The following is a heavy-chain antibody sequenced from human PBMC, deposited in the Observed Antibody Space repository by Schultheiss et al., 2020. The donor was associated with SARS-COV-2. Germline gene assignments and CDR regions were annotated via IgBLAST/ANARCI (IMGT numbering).Heavy chain of an antibody. Sequence: SGPTLVKPTQTLSLTCTFSGFSLSTRRMCVSWIRQPPGKALEWLALIYWNDDKRYSPSLKSRLTITKDTSKNQVVLTMTNMDPVDTATYYCARSRALFGMDVWGQGTTVTVSS. V-gene: IGHV2-5*01. D-gene: IGHD4/OR15-4a*01. CDR2: IYWNDDK. CDR1: GFSLSTRRMC. CDR3: ARSRALFGMDV. J-gene: IGHJ6*02.